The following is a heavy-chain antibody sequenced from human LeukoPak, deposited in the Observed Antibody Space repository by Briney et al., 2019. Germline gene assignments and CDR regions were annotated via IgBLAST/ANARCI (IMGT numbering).Heavy chain of an antibody. D-gene: IGHD1-26*01. CDR3: ARGPGPIAGAKNPFDI. J-gene: IGHJ3*02. CDR1: GFTFSAYA. Sequence: PGGSLRLSCAASGFTFSAYAMHWVRQAPGKGLELVAVISYDGSNKHYADSVKGRFTISGDKSKDTLYLQMKSLRPEDTAVYYCARGPGPIAGAKNPFDIWGQGTMVTVSS. CDR2: ISYDGSNK. V-gene: IGHV3-30*01.